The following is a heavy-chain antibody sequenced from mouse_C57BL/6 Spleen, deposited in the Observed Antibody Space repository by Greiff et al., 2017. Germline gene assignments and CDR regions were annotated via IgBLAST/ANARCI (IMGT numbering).Heavy chain of an antibody. CDR1: GYTFTSYW. CDR2: IYPGSGST. D-gene: IGHD1-1*01. Sequence: QVQLQQPGAELVKPGASVKMSCKASGYTFTSYWITWVKQRPGQGLEWIGDIYPGSGSTNYNEKFKSKATLTVDTSSSTAYMQLSSLTSEDSAVYYCARPGYYGSSDWYFDVWGTGTTGTVSS. CDR3: ARPGYYGSSDWYFDV. V-gene: IGHV1-55*01. J-gene: IGHJ1*03.